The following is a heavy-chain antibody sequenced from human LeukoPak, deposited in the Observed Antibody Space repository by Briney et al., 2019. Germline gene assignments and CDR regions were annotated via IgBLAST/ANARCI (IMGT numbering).Heavy chain of an antibody. Sequence: PSETLSLTCTVPGGSISSSSYYWGWIRQPPGKGLEWIGSIYYSGSTYYNPSLKSRVTISVDTSKNQFSLKLSSVTAADTAVYYCARRVAAPSGGWFDPWGQGTLVTVSS. J-gene: IGHJ5*02. CDR1: GGSISSSSYY. D-gene: IGHD6-6*01. CDR3: ARRVAAPSGGWFDP. V-gene: IGHV4-39*01. CDR2: IYYSGST.